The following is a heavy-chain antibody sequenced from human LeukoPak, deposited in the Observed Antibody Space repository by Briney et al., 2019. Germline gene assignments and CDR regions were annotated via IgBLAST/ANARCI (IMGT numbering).Heavy chain of an antibody. CDR1: GGTFRSYA. V-gene: IGHV1-69*06. CDR3: ARDGHGYSGYEFRYFDY. D-gene: IGHD5-12*01. Sequence: SVKVSCKASGGTFRSYAINWVRQASGQGLEWMGGIIPIFDTANNAQKFQGRVTITADKSTSTAYMELSSLTSEDTAVYYCARDGHGYSGYEFRYFDYWGQGTLVTVSS. J-gene: IGHJ4*02. CDR2: IIPIFDTA.